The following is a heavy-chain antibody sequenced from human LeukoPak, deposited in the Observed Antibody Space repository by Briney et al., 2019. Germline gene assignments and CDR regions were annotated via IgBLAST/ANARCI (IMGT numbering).Heavy chain of an antibody. CDR1: GYSFSSGYY. D-gene: IGHD1-26*01. CDR3: ANARVGATRVDY. V-gene: IGHV4-38-2*01. Sequence: SDTLSLTCAVSGYSFSSGYYWGWIRPPPGKGLEGIGSIYHSGSTYYKPSLKSRVTISVDTSKNQFSLKLRSVTAAETAVYYCANARVGATRVDYWGQGTLVTVSS. CDR2: IYHSGST. J-gene: IGHJ4*02.